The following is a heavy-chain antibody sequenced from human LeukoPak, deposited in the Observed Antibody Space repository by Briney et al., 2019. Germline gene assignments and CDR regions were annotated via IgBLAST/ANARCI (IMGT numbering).Heavy chain of an antibody. CDR2: IYYSGST. CDR1: GGSISSYY. Sequence: SETLSLTCTVSGGSISSYYGGWIRQPPGKGLEWIGYIYYSGSTGYNPSLKSRVTISVDTSKNQFSLKLSSVTAADTAVYYCARSYDSRGYYYYGMDVWGQGTTVTVSS. D-gene: IGHD3-22*01. J-gene: IGHJ6*02. CDR3: ARSYDSRGYYYYGMDV. V-gene: IGHV4-59*01.